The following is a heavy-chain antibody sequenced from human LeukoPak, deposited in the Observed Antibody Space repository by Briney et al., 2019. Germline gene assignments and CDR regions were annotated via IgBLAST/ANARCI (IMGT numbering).Heavy chain of an antibody. CDR2: IYYSGST. CDR1: GGSINTYY. CDR3: ARLRRDGYNKGFDY. J-gene: IGHJ4*02. Sequence: SETLSLTCTVSGGSINTYYWSWIRQPPGKGLEWIGYIYYSGSTNYNPSLKSRVTISIDTSKNQFSLKLSSVTAADTAVYYCARLRRDGYNKGFDYWGQGTLVTVS. V-gene: IGHV4-59*08. D-gene: IGHD5-24*01.